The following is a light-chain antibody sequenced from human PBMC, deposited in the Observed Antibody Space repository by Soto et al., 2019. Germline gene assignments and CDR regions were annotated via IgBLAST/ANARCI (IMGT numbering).Light chain of an antibody. CDR2: LGS. CDR3: MQALHTPLT. Sequence: DIVMTQSPLSLPVTPGEPASISCRSSQSLLHTNGYNYLDWYLQKPGQSPHLLIYLGSNRASGVPDRFSGSGSGTDFTLKISRVEAEDVGVYYCMQALHTPLTFGQGTKVDIK. CDR1: QSLLHTNGYNY. V-gene: IGKV2-28*01. J-gene: IGKJ1*01.